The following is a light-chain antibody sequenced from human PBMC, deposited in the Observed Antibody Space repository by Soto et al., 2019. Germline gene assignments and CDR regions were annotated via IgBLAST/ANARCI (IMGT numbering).Light chain of an antibody. V-gene: IGKV3-11*01. CDR3: QQRSNWPLT. J-gene: IGKJ4*01. CDR1: RSVSNY. CDR2: DAS. Sequence: EIVLTQSPATLSLSPGERATLSCRASRSVSNYLAWYQQKPGQAPRLLIYDASNRATGIPARFSGSGSGTDFTLTISSLEPEDFAVYYCQQRSNWPLTFGGGTNVEIK.